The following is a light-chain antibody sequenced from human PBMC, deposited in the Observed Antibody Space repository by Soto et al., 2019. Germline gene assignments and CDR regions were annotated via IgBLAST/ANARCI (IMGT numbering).Light chain of an antibody. V-gene: IGKV3-20*01. CDR1: QSVKNNY. J-gene: IGKJ4*01. CDR3: QQYGSTPLT. CDR2: DAS. Sequence: EIVLKQSPDTLSLSPGERATLSCRASQSVKNNYLARYQQKPGQPPRFLIYDASSRATGIPDRFSGSGSGTDFTLTISRLEPEDFAVYYCQQYGSTPLTFGGGTKVDIK.